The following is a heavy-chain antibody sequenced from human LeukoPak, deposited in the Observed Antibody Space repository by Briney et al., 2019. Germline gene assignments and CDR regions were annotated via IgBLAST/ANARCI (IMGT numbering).Heavy chain of an antibody. J-gene: IGHJ4*02. D-gene: IGHD5-24*01. CDR3: ARGAARMVEVAPIISFEF. V-gene: IGHV1-46*01. Sequence: VASVKVSCKASGYTFTSYYMHWVRQAPGQGLEWMGIINPSGGSTSYAQKFQGRVTMTRDMSTSTVYMELSSLRSEDTAVYYCARGAARMVEVAPIISFEFWGQGTLVTVSS. CDR1: GYTFTSYY. CDR2: INPSGGST.